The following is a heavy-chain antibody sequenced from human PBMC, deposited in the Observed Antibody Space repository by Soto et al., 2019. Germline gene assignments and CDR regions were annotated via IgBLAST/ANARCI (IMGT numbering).Heavy chain of an antibody. CDR2: IIPILCIA. Sequence: QVQLVQSGAEVKKPGSSVKVSYKASGGTFSSYTISWVRQAPGQGLEWMGRIIPILCIANYAQKYQGRVTITADKSTSTADMELSSVRSEDTAVYYWAHGRWEESRDGCRGWFDPWGQGTLVTVSS. J-gene: IGHJ5*02. CDR3: AHGRWEESRDGCRGWFDP. V-gene: IGHV1-69*02. CDR1: GGTFSSYT. D-gene: IGHD1-26*01.